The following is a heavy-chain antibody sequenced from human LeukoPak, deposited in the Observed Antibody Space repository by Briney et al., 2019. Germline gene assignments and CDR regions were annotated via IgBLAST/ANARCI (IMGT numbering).Heavy chain of an antibody. CDR2: IKQDGNEK. V-gene: IGHV3-7*01. Sequence: GGSLRLSCEASGLTFSRYWMTWVRQAPGKGLEWVANIKQDGNEKYYVDSVKGRFTISRDNAKNSLYLQMNSLRAEDTAVYYCARNYYGRWVFDYWGQGTLVTVSS. CDR3: ARNYYGRWVFDY. J-gene: IGHJ4*02. D-gene: IGHD3-10*01. CDR1: GLTFSRYW.